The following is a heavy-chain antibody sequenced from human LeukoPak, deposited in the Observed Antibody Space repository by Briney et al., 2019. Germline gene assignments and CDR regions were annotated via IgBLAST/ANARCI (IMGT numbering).Heavy chain of an antibody. J-gene: IGHJ4*02. D-gene: IGHD5-24*01. CDR2: INHSGST. V-gene: IGHV4-34*01. Sequence: SETLSLTCAVYGGSFSGYYWSWIRQPPGKGLEWIGEINHSGSTNYNPSLKSRVTISVDTSKNQFSLKLSSVTAADTAAYYCARRGVRDGYSYRRFFDYWGQGTLVTVSS. CDR3: ARRGVRDGYSYRRFFDY. CDR1: GGSFSGYY.